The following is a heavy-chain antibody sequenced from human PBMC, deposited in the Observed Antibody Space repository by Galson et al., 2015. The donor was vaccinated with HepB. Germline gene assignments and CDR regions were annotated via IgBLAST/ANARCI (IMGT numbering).Heavy chain of an antibody. CDR3: ARAAGGYYYGSGSYYKFWDTAMVIPMDY. CDR1: GFTFSSYA. D-gene: IGHD3-10*01. V-gene: IGHV3-30*04. CDR2: ISYDGSNK. Sequence: SLRLSCAASGFTFSSYAMHWVRQAPGKGLEWVAVISYDGSNKYYADSVKGRFTISRDNSKNTLYLQMSSLRAEDTAMYYCARAAGGYYYGSGSYYKFWDTAMVIPMDYWGQGTLVTVSS. J-gene: IGHJ4*02.